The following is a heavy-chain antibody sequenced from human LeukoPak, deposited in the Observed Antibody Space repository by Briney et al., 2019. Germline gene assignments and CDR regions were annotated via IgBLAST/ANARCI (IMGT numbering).Heavy chain of an antibody. Sequence: PSQTLSLTCTVSGGSISSGVYYWSWIRQLPGKGLEWIGYIYHSGSTYYNPSLRSRVTISVDTSRNQFSLKLSSVTAADTAVHYCARASGSSYFDYWGQGTLVTVSS. CDR3: ARASGSSYFDY. V-gene: IGHV4-31*03. CDR1: GGSISSGVYY. D-gene: IGHD1-26*01. J-gene: IGHJ4*02. CDR2: IYHSGST.